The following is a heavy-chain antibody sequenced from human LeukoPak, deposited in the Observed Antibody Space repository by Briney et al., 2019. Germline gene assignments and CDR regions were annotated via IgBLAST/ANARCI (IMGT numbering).Heavy chain of an antibody. Sequence: ASVKVSCKASGYIFTGYYMHWVRQAPGQGLEWMGWINPNSGGTNYAQKFQGRVTMTRDTSISTAYMELSRLRSDDTAVYYCAREGRILEWLLNDYWGQGTLVTVSS. CDR2: INPNSGGT. CDR1: GYIFTGYY. D-gene: IGHD3-3*01. J-gene: IGHJ4*02. V-gene: IGHV1-2*02. CDR3: AREGRILEWLLNDY.